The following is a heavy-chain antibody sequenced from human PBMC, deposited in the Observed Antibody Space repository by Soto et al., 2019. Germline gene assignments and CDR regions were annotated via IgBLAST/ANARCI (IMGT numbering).Heavy chain of an antibody. CDR2: INPNSGGT. D-gene: IGHD5-12*01. J-gene: IGHJ6*02. V-gene: IGHV1-2*04. Sequence: ASVKVSCKASGYTFTGYYMHWVRQAPGQGLEWMGWINPNSGGTNYAQKFQGWVTMTRDTSINTAYMELSRLRSDDTAVYYCARGASGYDYKYKMKERHYCGMDVWGQATTVSVSS. CDR3: ARGASGYDYKYKMKERHYCGMDV. CDR1: GYTFTGYY.